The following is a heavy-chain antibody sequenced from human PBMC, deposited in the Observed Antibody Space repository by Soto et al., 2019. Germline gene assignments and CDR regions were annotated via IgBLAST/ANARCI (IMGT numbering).Heavy chain of an antibody. V-gene: IGHV3-64*01. CDR1: GFTFSDYA. J-gene: IGHJ4*02. CDR2: ISSDGSGT. CDR3: ASAGLATTNPTDY. Sequence: EVQLVESGGGLVQPGGSLRLSCAASGFTFSDYAMHWVRQAPGKGLEYVSGISSDGSGTYYGNSMKGRFTISRDNSKNTLYLRMGSRRAEDMAVYYCASAGLATTNPTDYGGQGTVVTVSS. D-gene: IGHD5-12*01.